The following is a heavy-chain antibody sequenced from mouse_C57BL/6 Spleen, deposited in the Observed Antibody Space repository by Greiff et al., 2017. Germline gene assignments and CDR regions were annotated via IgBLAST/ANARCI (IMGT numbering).Heavy chain of an antibody. Sequence: VQLQQSGAELVKPGASVKISCKASGYTFTDYYINWVKQRPGQGLEWIGKIGPGSGSTYYNEKFKGKATLTTDKSSSTAYMQLSSLTSEDSAVYFCAREDGYYGNYYAMDYWGQGTSVTVSS. CDR3: AREDGYYGNYYAMDY. J-gene: IGHJ4*01. CDR2: IGPGSGST. D-gene: IGHD2-3*01. V-gene: IGHV1-77*01. CDR1: GYTFTDYY.